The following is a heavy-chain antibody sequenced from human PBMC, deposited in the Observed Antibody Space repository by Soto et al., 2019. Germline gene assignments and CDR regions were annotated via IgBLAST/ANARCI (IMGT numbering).Heavy chain of an antibody. J-gene: IGHJ4*02. CDR3: ARGQGAAAGHSNFDY. Sequence: QLQLQESGSGLVKPSQTLSLTSAVSGGSISGTTYSWSWIRQPPGKGLEWIGYIYDSGNTYYNPSLKSQFSISVDRSKNQFSLKLSSVTAADTAVYYCARGQGAAAGHSNFDYWGQGALVTVSS. CDR2: IYDSGNT. V-gene: IGHV4-30-2*01. CDR1: GGSISGTTYS. D-gene: IGHD6-13*01.